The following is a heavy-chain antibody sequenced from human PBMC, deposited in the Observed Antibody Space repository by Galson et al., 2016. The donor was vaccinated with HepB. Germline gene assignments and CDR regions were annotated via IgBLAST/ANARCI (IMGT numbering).Heavy chain of an antibody. Sequence: SRRLSCAASGFTFSSYGMHWVRQAPGKGLEWVAVIWSDGSNEYYTDSVKGRFTISRDNSKNTVFLQMKSLRADDTALYHCLQDYNTGWSYFHHRGQGTLVTVSS. CDR3: LQDYNTGWSYFHH. V-gene: IGHV3-33*01. J-gene: IGHJ4*02. CDR2: IWSDGSNE. D-gene: IGHD6-19*01. CDR1: GFTFSSYG.